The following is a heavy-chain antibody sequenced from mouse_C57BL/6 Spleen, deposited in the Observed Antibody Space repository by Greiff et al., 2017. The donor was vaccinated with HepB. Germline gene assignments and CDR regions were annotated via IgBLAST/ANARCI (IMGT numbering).Heavy chain of an antibody. D-gene: IGHD1-1*01. CDR2: INPNNGGT. J-gene: IGHJ1*03. CDR1: GYTFTDYN. Sequence: EVQLVESGPELVKPGASVKIPCKASGYTFTDYNMDWVKQSHGKSLEWIGDINPNNGGTIYNQKFKGKATLTVDKSSSTAYMELRSLTSEDTAVYYCARCYYGSSRYFDVWGTGTTVTVSS. CDR3: ARCYYGSSRYFDV. V-gene: IGHV1-18*01.